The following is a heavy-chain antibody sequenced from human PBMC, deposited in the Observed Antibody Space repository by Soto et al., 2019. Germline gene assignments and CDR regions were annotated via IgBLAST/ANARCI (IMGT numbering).Heavy chain of an antibody. CDR1: GFTFSSYA. CDR2: ISGSGGST. J-gene: IGHJ4*02. Sequence: GGSLRLSCAASGFTFSSYAMSWVRQAPGKGLEWVSAISGSGGSTYYADSVKGRFTISRDNSKNTLYLQMNSLRAEDTAVYYCAKNIVVVPAARDGPCDYWGQGTLVTVSS. CDR3: AKNIVVVPAARDGPCDY. V-gene: IGHV3-23*01. D-gene: IGHD2-2*01.